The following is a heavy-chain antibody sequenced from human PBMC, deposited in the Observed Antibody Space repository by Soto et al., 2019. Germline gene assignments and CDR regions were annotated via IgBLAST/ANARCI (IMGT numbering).Heavy chain of an antibody. J-gene: IGHJ4*02. V-gene: IGHV3-23*01. D-gene: IGHD2-15*01. Sequence: GGSLRLSCAASGFTFSTYAMSWVRQAPGKGLEWVSGISGSGGSTDYADSVKGRYTISRDNSKNTLYLQMNSLRADDTAVYYCAKGGCSGATCPMGFDYWGQGTLVTVSS. CDR3: AKGGCSGATCPMGFDY. CDR1: GFTFSTYA. CDR2: ISGSGGST.